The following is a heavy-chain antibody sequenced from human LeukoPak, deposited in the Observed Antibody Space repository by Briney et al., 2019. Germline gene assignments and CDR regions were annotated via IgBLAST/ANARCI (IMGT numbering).Heavy chain of an antibody. V-gene: IGHV3-23*01. CDR3: AKRAMWDLYWYFDL. D-gene: IGHD1-26*01. J-gene: IGHJ2*01. CDR1: GFTFSNYA. Sequence: GGSLRLSCAASGFTFSNYAMNWVRQAPGKGLEWVSGISGSGVGTYYKDSVKSRFTISRDNSKDTLYLQMNSLRAEDTAVYYCAKRAMWDLYWYFDLWGRGTLVTVSS. CDR2: ISGSGVGT.